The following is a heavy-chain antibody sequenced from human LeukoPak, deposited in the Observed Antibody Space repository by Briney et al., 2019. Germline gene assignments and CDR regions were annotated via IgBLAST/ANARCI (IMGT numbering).Heavy chain of an antibody. CDR1: GFTFSSYA. CDR2: INQDGSVK. V-gene: IGHV3-7*01. J-gene: IGHJ4*02. Sequence: GGSLRLSCAASGFTFSSYAMSWVRQAPGKGLDWVATINQDGSVKHHVDSVKGRFIISRDNARNSLYLQMNSLRAEDTAVYYCARDGEWLRPNDYWGQGTLVTVSS. CDR3: ARDGEWLRPNDY. D-gene: IGHD3-3*01.